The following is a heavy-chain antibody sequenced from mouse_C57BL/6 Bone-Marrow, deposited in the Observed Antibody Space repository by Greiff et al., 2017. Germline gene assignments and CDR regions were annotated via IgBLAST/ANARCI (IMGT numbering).Heavy chain of an antibody. CDR3: ARRGITTVVATNAMDY. J-gene: IGHJ4*01. CDR1: GYTFTSYW. D-gene: IGHD1-1*01. V-gene: IGHV1-55*01. CDR2: IYPGSGST. Sequence: QVQLQQPGAELVKPGASVKMSCKASGYTFTSYWITWVKQRPGQGLEWIGDIYPGSGSTNYNEKFKSKATLTVATSSSTAYMQLSSLTSEDSAVYYCARRGITTVVATNAMDYWGQGTSVTVSS.